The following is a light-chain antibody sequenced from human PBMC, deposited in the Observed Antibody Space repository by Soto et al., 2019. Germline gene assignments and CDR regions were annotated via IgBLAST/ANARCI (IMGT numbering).Light chain of an antibody. Sequence: QSALTQSPSASGTPGQRVTISCSGSASTIGRNYVSWYQQLPGTAPKPLIYENNKRPPGIPDRFSGSKSGTSATLGITGLQTGDEADYYCGTWDSSLSAYVFGTGTKVTVL. CDR2: ENN. V-gene: IGLV1-51*02. CDR1: ASTIGRNY. J-gene: IGLJ1*01. CDR3: GTWDSSLSAYV.